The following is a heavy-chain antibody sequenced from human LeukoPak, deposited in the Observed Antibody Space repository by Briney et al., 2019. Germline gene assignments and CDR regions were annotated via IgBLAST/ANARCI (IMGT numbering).Heavy chain of an antibody. J-gene: IGHJ4*02. V-gene: IGHV1-18*01. CDR2: ISAYNGNT. Sequence: ASVTVSCKASGYTFTSYGISWVRQAPGRGLEWMGWISAYNGNTNYAQKLQGRVTMTTDTSTSTAYMELRSLRPDDTAVYYCARDLRDYDILTGDNQFDYWGQGTLVTVSS. CDR1: GYTFTSYG. D-gene: IGHD3-9*01. CDR3: ARDLRDYDILTGDNQFDY.